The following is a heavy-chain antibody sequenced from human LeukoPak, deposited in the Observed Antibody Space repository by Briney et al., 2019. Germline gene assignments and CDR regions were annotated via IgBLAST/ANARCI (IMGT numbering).Heavy chain of an antibody. J-gene: IGHJ4*02. CDR1: GFTFSSYG. D-gene: IGHD2-15*01. Sequence: GSLRLSCAASGFTFSSYGMHWVRQAPGKGLEWVAVIWYDESNKYYADSVKGRFTISRDNSKNTLYLQMNSLRAEDTAVYYCARKGTYCSGGSCYSVFDYWGQGTLVTVSS. CDR3: ARKGTYCSGGSCYSVFDY. CDR2: IWYDESNK. V-gene: IGHV3-33*01.